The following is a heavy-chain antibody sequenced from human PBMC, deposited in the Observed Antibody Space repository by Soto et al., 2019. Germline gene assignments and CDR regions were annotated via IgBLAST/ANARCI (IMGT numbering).Heavy chain of an antibody. CDR2: ISGSGGST. J-gene: IGHJ6*03. CDR3: AKCHGSGSQQNYYYYYMDV. CDR1: GFTFSSYA. Sequence: EVQLLESGGGLVQPGGSLRLSCAASGFTFSSYAMSWVRQAPGKGLEWVSAISGSGGSTYYTDSVKGRFTISRDNSKYSLYVQMNSLRAEDTAVYYCAKCHGSGSQQNYYYYYMDVWGKGITVTVSS. V-gene: IGHV3-23*01. D-gene: IGHD3-10*01.